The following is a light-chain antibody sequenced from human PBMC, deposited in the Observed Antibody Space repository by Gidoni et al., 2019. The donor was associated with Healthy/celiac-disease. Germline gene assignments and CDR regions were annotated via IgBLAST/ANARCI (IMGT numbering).Light chain of an antibody. V-gene: IGLV1-40*01. Sequence: QSVLPQPPSVSGAPGQRVTISCTGSRSNIGAGYDVHWYQQLPGTAPKLLIYGNTNRPSGVPDRFSGSKSGTSASLAITGLQAEDEADYYCQSYDSSLSGFYVFGTGTKVTVL. CDR2: GNT. J-gene: IGLJ1*01. CDR3: QSYDSSLSGFYV. CDR1: RSNIGAGYD.